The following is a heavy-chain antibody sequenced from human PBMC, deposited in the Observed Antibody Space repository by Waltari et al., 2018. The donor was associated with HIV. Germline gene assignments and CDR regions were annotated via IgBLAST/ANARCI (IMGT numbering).Heavy chain of an antibody. CDR3: VADLGGSHDS. Sequence: EVQLVESGGGLVKPGGSLRLSCATSGFTLSPYTMYWVRTAPGKGLECVSSSSSTSTYIYYTDSVKGRFTISRDNAQNSLSLQMNSLSAEDTAVYYCVADLGGSHDSWGQGSQVTVSS. D-gene: IGHD1-26*01. CDR2: SSSTSTYI. CDR1: GFTLSPYT. V-gene: IGHV3-21*02. J-gene: IGHJ4*02.